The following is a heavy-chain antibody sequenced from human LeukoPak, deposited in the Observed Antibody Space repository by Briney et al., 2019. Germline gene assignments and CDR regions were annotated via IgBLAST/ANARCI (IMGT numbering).Heavy chain of an antibody. V-gene: IGHV4-38-2*02. CDR3: ARVRCSGGSCPYYYYYYYMDV. Sequence: SETLSLTCTVSGYSISSGYYWGWIRQPPGNGLEWIGSIYHSGSTYYNPSLRSRVTISIDTSKNQFSLKLRFVTAADTAVYYCARVRCSGGSCPYYYYYYYMDVWGKGTTVTVSS. J-gene: IGHJ6*03. CDR1: GYSISSGYY. D-gene: IGHD2-15*01. CDR2: IYHSGST.